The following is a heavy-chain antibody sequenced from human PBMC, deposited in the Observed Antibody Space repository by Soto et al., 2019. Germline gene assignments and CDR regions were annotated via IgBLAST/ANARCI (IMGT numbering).Heavy chain of an antibody. J-gene: IGHJ5*02. Sequence: SETLSLTCTVSGGSISSYYWSWIRQPPGKGLEWIGYIYYSGSTNYNPSLKSRVTISVDTSKNQFSLKLSSVTAADTAVYYCARDLWFGELSYWLDPWGQGTLVTVSS. CDR3: ARDLWFGELSYWLDP. CDR2: IYYSGST. CDR1: GGSISSYY. D-gene: IGHD3-10*01. V-gene: IGHV4-59*01.